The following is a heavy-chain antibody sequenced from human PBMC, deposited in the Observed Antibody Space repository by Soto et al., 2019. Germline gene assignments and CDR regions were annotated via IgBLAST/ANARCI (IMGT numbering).Heavy chain of an antibody. CDR2: TYYRSKWYN. CDR1: GDSVSSNSAA. V-gene: IGHV6-1*01. J-gene: IGHJ6*02. D-gene: IGHD4-17*01. Sequence: SQTLSLTGAISGDSVSSNSAAWNWIRQSPSRGLKWLGRTYYRSKWYNDYAVSVKSRITINPDTSRNQFSPQLNSVTPEDTAVYYCARGGHDYGGKPTPGYYYYGMDVWGQGTTVTVSS. CDR3: ARGGHDYGGKPTPGYYYYGMDV.